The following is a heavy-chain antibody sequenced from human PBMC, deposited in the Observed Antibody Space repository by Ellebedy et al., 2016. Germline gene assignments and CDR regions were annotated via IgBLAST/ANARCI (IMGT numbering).Heavy chain of an antibody. J-gene: IGHJ4*02. CDR3: ARVGGYKDFDY. CDR1: GFTFSSYA. D-gene: IGHD5-24*01. CDR2: ISGSGGST. V-gene: IGHV3-23*01. Sequence: GGSLRLSCAASGFTFSSYAMSWVRQAPGKGLEWVSAISGSGGSTYYADSVKGRFTISRDNAKYTLYLQMNSLRAEDTAVYYCARVGGYKDFDYWGQGTLVTVSS.